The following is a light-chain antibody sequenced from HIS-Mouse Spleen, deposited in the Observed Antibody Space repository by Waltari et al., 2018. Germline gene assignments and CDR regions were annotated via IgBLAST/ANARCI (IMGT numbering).Light chain of an antibody. CDR2: EDS. CDR1: ALPKKY. CDR3: YSTDSSGNHRV. V-gene: IGLV3-10*01. Sequence: SYELTQPPSVSVSPGQTARITCSGDALPKKYAYWYQQKSGQAPVLVIYEDSKRPYGINVRFSGSRSGTMDTLTISGAQVEDEAEYYCYSTDSSGNHRVFGGGTKLTVL. J-gene: IGLJ2*01.